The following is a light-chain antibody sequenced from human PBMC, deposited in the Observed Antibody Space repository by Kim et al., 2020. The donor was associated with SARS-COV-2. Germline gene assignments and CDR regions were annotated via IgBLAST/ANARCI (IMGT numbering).Light chain of an antibody. CDR3: QQSLT. CDR1: QSVSSSY. Sequence: EIVLTQSPGTLSLSPGERATLSCRASQSVSSSYLAWYQQKPGQAPRLLIYGASSRATGIPDRFSGSGSGTDFTLTISRLEPEDFAVYYCQQSLTFGGASKVDIK. CDR2: GAS. J-gene: IGKJ4*01. V-gene: IGKV3-20*01.